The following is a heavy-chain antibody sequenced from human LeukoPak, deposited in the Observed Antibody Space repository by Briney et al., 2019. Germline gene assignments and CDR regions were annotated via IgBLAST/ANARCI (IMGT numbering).Heavy chain of an antibody. D-gene: IGHD6-13*01. CDR1: GGSFSGYY. Sequence: SETLSLACAVYGGSFSGYYWSWIRQPPGKGLEWIGDINHSGSTNYNPSLKSRVAISVGTSKNQFSLKLSSVTAADTAVYYCARHSRYSSSWYEYNWFDPWGQGTLVTVSS. CDR3: ARHSRYSSSWYEYNWFDP. CDR2: INHSGST. J-gene: IGHJ5*02. V-gene: IGHV4-34*01.